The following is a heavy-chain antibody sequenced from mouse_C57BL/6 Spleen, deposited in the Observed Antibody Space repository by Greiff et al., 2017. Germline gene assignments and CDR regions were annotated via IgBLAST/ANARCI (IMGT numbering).Heavy chain of an antibody. V-gene: IGHV5-6*01. CDR1: GFTFSSYG. Sequence: EVKVVESGGDLVKPGGSLKLSCAASGFTFSSYGMSWVRQTPDKRLEWVATISSGGSYTYYPDSVKGRFTISRDNAKNTLYLQMSSLKSEDTAMYYCARGDYDDGAWFAYWGQGTLVTVSA. CDR2: ISSGGSYT. J-gene: IGHJ3*01. D-gene: IGHD2-4*01. CDR3: ARGDYDDGAWFAY.